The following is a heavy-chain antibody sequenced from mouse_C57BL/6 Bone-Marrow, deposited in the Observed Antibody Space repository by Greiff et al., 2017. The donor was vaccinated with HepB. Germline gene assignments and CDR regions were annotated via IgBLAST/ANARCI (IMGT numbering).Heavy chain of an antibody. Sequence: VKLMESGPGLVAPSQSLSITCTVSGFSLTSYGVDWVRQPPGKGLEWLGVIWGRGSTNYNSALMSRLSISKDNSKSQVFLKMNSLQNDDTAMYYCAKHSITTVVPFAYWGQGTLVTVSS. CDR3: AKHSITTVVPFAY. V-gene: IGHV2-9*01. D-gene: IGHD1-1*01. CDR1: GFSLTSYG. CDR2: IWGRGST. J-gene: IGHJ3*01.